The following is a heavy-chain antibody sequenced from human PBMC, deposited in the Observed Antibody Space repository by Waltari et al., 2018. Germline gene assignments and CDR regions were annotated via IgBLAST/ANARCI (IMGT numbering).Heavy chain of an antibody. CDR3: ARGARRTTVTTGWWYFDL. D-gene: IGHD4-17*01. V-gene: IGHV3-74*01. CDR2: SNSDGSST. Sequence: EVQLVESGGGLVQPGGSLRLSCAASGFTSSMSGMHWVRQAPGKGLVWVSRSNSDGSSTSYADSVKGRFTISKDNAKNTVYLQMNSLRAEDTAIYYCARGARRTTVTTGWWYFDLWGRGTLVTVSS. CDR1: GFTSSMSG. J-gene: IGHJ2*01.